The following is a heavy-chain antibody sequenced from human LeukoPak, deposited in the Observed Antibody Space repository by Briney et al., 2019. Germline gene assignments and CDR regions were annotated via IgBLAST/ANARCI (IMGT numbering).Heavy chain of an antibody. CDR2: IKQDGSEK. J-gene: IGHJ5*02. D-gene: IGHD2-21*01. Sequence: GGSLRLSCAASGFTFSNHWMSWVRQAPGKGLEWVANIKQDGSEKYYVDSVKGRFTISRDNSKNTLYLQMSSLRSEDTAVYYCATVRRGDLFHTYNWFDPWGQGTLVTVSS. CDR3: ATVRRGDLFHTYNWFDP. CDR1: GFTFSNHW. V-gene: IGHV3-7*03.